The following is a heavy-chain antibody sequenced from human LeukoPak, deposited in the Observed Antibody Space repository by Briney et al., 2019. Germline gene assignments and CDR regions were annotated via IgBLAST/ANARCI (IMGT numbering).Heavy chain of an antibody. CDR2: ISGSGGST. CDR1: GFTFSSYA. D-gene: IGHD3-3*01. Sequence: GGSLRLSCAASGFTFSSYAMSWVRQAPGKGLEWVSAISGSGGSTYYADSVKGRFTISRDNSKNTLYLQMNSLRAEDTAVYYCAKDPDFRSGSKRKFDYWGQGTLVTVSS. V-gene: IGHV3-23*01. J-gene: IGHJ4*02. CDR3: AKDPDFRSGSKRKFDY.